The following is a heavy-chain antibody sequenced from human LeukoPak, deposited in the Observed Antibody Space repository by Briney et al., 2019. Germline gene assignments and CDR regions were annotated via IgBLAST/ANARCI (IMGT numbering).Heavy chain of an antibody. Sequence: SETLSLTGAVYGGSFSGYYWSWIRQPPGKGLEWIGEINHSGSTNYNPSLKSRVTISVDKSKSQFYLILSSVPAADRAVYYCAKGSEYQRDAFDIWGQGTMVTVSS. V-gene: IGHV4-34*01. CDR2: INHSGST. CDR3: AKGSEYQRDAFDI. D-gene: IGHD2-2*01. J-gene: IGHJ3*02. CDR1: GGSFSGYY.